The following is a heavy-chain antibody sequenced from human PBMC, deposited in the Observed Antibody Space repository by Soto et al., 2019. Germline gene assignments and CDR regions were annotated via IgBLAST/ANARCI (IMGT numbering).Heavy chain of an antibody. V-gene: IGHV3-30*18. CDR3: AKDDREAVAGAVHFYGMDV. J-gene: IGHJ6*02. Sequence: QVQLVESGGDVVQPGESLRLSRVASGFTFRWFAMLWVRRAPGKGLEWVAAVSYEGTTKTYSDDVKGRFTISRDNSRNTVYLQLDNLRREDTAMYYCAKDDREAVAGAVHFYGMDVWGQGTSVTVSS. CDR1: GFTFRWFA. D-gene: IGHD6-19*01. CDR2: VSYEGTTK.